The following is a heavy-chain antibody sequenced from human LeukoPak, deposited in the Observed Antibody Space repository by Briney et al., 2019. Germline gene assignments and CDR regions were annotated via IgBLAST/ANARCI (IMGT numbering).Heavy chain of an antibody. Sequence: GGSLRLSCAASGFTVTSNYMSWVRQVPGKGLEWVSVIYSDGRTYYADSVKGRFTISRDNPKNTMYLQMNSLRAEDTAVYYCARDTRDVDWTLGTFDIWGQGTKATVSS. CDR1: GFTVTSNY. V-gene: IGHV3-53*01. D-gene: IGHD3-9*01. J-gene: IGHJ3*02. CDR2: IYSDGRT. CDR3: ARDTRDVDWTLGTFDI.